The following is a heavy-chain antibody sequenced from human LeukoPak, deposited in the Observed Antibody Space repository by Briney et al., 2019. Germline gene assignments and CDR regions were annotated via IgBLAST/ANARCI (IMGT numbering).Heavy chain of an antibody. J-gene: IGHJ4*02. D-gene: IGHD6-19*01. CDR1: GGSISSGGYY. Sequence: PSQTLSLTCTVSGGSISSGGYYWSWIRQHPGKGLEWIGYTYYSGSTYYNPSLKSRVTISVDTSKNQFSLKLSSVTAADTAVYYCARDHRGIAVAGYYFDYWGQGTLVTVSS. CDR2: TYYSGST. CDR3: ARDHRGIAVAGYYFDY. V-gene: IGHV4-31*03.